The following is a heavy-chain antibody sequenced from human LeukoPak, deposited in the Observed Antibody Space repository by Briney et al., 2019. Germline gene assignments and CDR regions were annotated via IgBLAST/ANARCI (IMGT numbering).Heavy chain of an antibody. D-gene: IGHD4/OR15-4a*01. J-gene: IGHJ4*02. CDR2: ISGSGGDT. Sequence: GGSLRLTCAASGFTFSSYAMNWVRQAPGKGLEWVSISGSGGDTYYADSVKGRFTISRDNSKNTLYLQMNSLRAEDTAVYYCAKARGATYGTYYFDYWGQGTLVTVSS. V-gene: IGHV3-23*01. CDR3: AKARGATYGTYYFDY. CDR1: GFTFSSYA.